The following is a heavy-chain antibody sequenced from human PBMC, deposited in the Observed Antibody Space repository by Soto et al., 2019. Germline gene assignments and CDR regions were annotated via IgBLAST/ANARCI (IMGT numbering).Heavy chain of an antibody. CDR2: IYYSGST. CDR3: ARHQDVAVAGVNFDY. Sequence: SETLSLTCTVSGGSISSSSYYWGWIRQPPGKGLEWIGSIYYSGSTHYNPSLKSRVTISVDTSKNQFSLKLSSVTAADTAVYYCARHQDVAVAGVNFDYWGQGTLVTVSS. CDR1: GGSISSSSYY. V-gene: IGHV4-39*01. J-gene: IGHJ4*02. D-gene: IGHD6-19*01.